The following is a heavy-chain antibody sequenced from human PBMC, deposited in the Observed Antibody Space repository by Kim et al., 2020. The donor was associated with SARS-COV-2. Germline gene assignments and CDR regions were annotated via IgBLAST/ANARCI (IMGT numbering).Heavy chain of an antibody. CDR3: ARAPLYSSSWYGYYDSRPEDY. V-gene: IGHV1-69*13. CDR1: GGTFSSYA. CDR2: IIPIFGTA. D-gene: IGHD6-13*01. J-gene: IGHJ4*02. Sequence: SVKVSCKASGGTFSSYAISWVRQAPGQGLAWMGGIIPIFGTANYAQKFQGRVTITADESTSTAYMELSSLRSEDTAVYYCARAPLYSSSWYGYYDSRPEDYWGQGTLVTVSS.